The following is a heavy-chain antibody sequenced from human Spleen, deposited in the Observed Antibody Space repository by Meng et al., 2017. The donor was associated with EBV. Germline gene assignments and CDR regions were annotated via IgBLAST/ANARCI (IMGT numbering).Heavy chain of an antibody. CDR3: ARHIDPWANSFDP. V-gene: IGHV4-39*01. Sequence: LQLPGSGPGQVRLSQTLSLTCSCSGGSIRSGDYYWGWIRQPPGKGLQWIGSMYFGGTTYYNPSLKSRVAISMDTSKNYFSLKVSSVTAADTAVYYCARHIDPWANSFDPWGQGALVTVSS. CDR1: GGSIRSGDYY. CDR2: MYFGGTT. D-gene: IGHD1-26*01. J-gene: IGHJ5*02.